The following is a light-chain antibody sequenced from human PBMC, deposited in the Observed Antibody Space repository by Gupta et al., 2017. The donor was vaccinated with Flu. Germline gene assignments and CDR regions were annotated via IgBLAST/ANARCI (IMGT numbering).Light chain of an antibody. CDR1: SGNISYA. CDR3: QTWATGIRV. J-gene: IGLJ3*02. V-gene: IGLV4-69*01. Sequence: QLVLTQSPSASAPLRASVKLTCTLSSGNISYAIAWHEQQPEKGARFLMKVYSDGRHSKGDGTPDRFSGSSSGAERYLTISSLHSEDAADYYCQTWATGIRVFGGGTKLTVL. CDR2: VYSDGRH.